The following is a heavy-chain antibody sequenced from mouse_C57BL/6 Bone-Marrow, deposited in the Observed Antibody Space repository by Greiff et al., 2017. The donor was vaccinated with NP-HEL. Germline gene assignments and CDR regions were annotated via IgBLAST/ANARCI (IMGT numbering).Heavy chain of an antibody. CDR3: ARRDYDVDY. J-gene: IGHJ2*01. Sequence: VQLQQSGAELARPGASVKLSCKASGYTFTSYGISWVKQRPGQGLEWIGEIYPRSGNTYYNEKFKGKATLTADKSSSTAYMELRSLTSEDSAVYFCARRDYDVDYWGQGTTLTVSS. V-gene: IGHV1-81*01. CDR2: IYPRSGNT. D-gene: IGHD2-4*01. CDR1: GYTFTSYG.